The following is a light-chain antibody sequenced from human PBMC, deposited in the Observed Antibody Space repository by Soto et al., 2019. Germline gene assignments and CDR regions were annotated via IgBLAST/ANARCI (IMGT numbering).Light chain of an antibody. J-gene: IGKJ2*01. CDR1: QTISTH. CDR3: QQSLTIPYT. Sequence: DIQMTQSPSSLSASVGDRVTITCRASQTISTHLNWYQQKPGKAPKLLIYAASTLQSGVPSRFRVRGSGTDFTLTINSLQPEDFATYYCQQSLTIPYTFGQGTKLEIK. CDR2: AAS. V-gene: IGKV1-39*01.